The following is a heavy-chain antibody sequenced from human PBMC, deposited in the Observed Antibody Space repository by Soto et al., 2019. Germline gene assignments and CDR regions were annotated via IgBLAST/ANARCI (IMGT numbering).Heavy chain of an antibody. Sequence: SETLSLTCTVSGGSISSYYWSWIRQPPGKGLEWIGYIYYSGSTNYNPSLKSRVTISVDTSKNQFSLKLSSVTAADTAVYYCAREDGGSIAARGDLNWFDPWGQGTLVTVSS. D-gene: IGHD6-6*01. CDR3: AREDGGSIAARGDLNWFDP. CDR2: IYYSGST. V-gene: IGHV4-59*12. CDR1: GGSISSYY. J-gene: IGHJ5*02.